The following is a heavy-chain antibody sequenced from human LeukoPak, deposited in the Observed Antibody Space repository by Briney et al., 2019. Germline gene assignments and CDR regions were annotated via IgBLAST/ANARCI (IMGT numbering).Heavy chain of an antibody. CDR1: GFTFSSYG. D-gene: IGHD5-12*01. Sequence: GGSLRLSCAASGFTFSSYGMHWVRQAPGKGLEWVAVISYDGSNKYYADSVKGRFTISRDNSKNTLYLQMNSLRSEDTAVYYCAREYRHQPDWGQGTLVTVSS. J-gene: IGHJ4*02. CDR3: AREYRHQPD. V-gene: IGHV3-30*03. CDR2: ISYDGSNK.